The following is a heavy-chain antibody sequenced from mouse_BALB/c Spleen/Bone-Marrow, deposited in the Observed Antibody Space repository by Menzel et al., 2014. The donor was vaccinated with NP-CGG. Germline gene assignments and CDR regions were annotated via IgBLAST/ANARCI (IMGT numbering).Heavy chain of an antibody. CDR2: IDPANGNT. CDR3: ALSYDYDVGC. CDR1: GFNIKDTY. D-gene: IGHD2-4*01. Sequence: EVKLVESGAELVKPGASVKLSCTASGFNIKDTYMHWVKQRPEQGLEWIGRIDPANGNTKYDPKFQGKATITADTSSNTAYLQLSSLTSEDTAVYYCALSYDYDVGCRGQGTTLKVSS. V-gene: IGHV14-3*02. J-gene: IGHJ2*01.